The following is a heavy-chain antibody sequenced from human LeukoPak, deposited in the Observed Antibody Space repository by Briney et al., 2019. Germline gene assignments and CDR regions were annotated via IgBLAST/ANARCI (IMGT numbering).Heavy chain of an antibody. V-gene: IGHV1-2*02. CDR3: ARGPGAGSGSYYGWFDP. Sequence: ASVKVSCKASGYTFTGYYMHWVRQAPGQGLEWMGWINPNSGDTNYAQKFQGRVTMTRDTSISTAYMELSSLRSEDTAVYYCARGPGAGSGSYYGWFDPWGQGTLVTVSS. CDR2: INPNSGDT. J-gene: IGHJ5*02. D-gene: IGHD1-26*01. CDR1: GYTFTGYY.